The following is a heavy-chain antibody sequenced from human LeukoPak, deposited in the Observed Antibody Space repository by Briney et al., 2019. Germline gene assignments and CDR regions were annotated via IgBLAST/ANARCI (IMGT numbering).Heavy chain of an antibody. V-gene: IGHV4-34*01. CDR2: INHSGST. CDR1: GGSFSGYY. J-gene: IGHJ4*02. Sequence: SSETLSLTCAVYGGSFSGYYWSWIRQPPGKGLEWIGEINHSGSTNYNPSLKSRVTISVDTSKNQFSLKLSSVTAADTAVYYCARGGSSGWYPARGFDYWGQGTLVTVSS. CDR3: ARGGSSGWYPARGFDY. D-gene: IGHD6-19*01.